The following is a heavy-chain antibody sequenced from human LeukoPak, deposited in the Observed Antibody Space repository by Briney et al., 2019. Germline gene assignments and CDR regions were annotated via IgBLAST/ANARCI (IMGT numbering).Heavy chain of an antibody. CDR1: GFTFSIYA. V-gene: IGHV3-23*01. J-gene: IGHJ5*02. D-gene: IGHD6-6*01. CDR2: ISGGGAT. Sequence: PGGSLRLSCAPSGFTFSIYAMTWVRQAPGTGLEWVSAISGGGATYYADSVKGRFTISRDNSKNTLYLQMNSLRADDTAVYYCARVGKAARSEWFDPWGQGTLVTVSS. CDR3: ARVGKAARSEWFDP.